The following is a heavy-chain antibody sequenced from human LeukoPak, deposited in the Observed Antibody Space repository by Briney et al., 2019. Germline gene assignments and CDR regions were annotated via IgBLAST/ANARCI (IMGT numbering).Heavy chain of an antibody. V-gene: IGHV1-46*01. J-gene: IGHJ4*02. CDR1: GCSLSTYY. CDR3: PRGTRTSNPDY. D-gene: IGHD2-2*01. CDR2: IHPSGEST. Sequence: ASVTVSFKVCGCSLSTYYMHWVRQAPGQGLDWMGTIHPSGESTNYAPKFQGRVTMTRDRSTSTVYMEVSSLTADDTAVYYCPRGTRTSNPDYWGQRTLVTASS.